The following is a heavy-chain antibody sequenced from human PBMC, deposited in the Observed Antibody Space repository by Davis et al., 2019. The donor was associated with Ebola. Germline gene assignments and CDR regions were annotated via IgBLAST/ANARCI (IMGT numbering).Heavy chain of an antibody. CDR1: GYTFTSYG. CDR2: MNPNSGNT. J-gene: IGHJ6*02. D-gene: IGHD6-6*01. CDR3: ARRHIAARYYYYYGMDV. V-gene: IGHV1-8*02. Sequence: AASVKVSCKASGYTFTSYGISWVRQAPGQGLEWMGWMNPNSGNTGYAQKFQGRVTMTRNTSISTAYMELSSLRSEDTAVYYCARRHIAARYYYYYGMDVWGQGTTVTVSS.